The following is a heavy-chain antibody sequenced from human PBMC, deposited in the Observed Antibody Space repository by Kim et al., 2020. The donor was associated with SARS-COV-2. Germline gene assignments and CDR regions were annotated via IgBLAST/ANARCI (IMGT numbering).Heavy chain of an antibody. CDR2: ISGDGGST. D-gene: IGHD6-13*01. Sequence: GGSLRLSCAASGFTFDDYAMHWVRQAPGKGLEWVSLISGDGGSTYYADSVKGRFTISRDNSKNSLYLQMNSLRTEDTALYYCAKDIVYSSSWYATANYYYYGMDVWGQGTTVTVPS. J-gene: IGHJ6*02. CDR3: AKDIVYSSSWYATANYYYYGMDV. CDR1: GFTFDDYA. V-gene: IGHV3-43*02.